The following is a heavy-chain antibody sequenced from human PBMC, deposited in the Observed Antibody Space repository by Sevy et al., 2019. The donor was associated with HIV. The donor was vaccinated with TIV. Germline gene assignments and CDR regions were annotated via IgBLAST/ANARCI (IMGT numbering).Heavy chain of an antibody. J-gene: IGHJ6*02. V-gene: IGHV1-18*01. CDR1: GYSFNMYG. CDR3: ARHRPQGVVIIPGSGYHYGADF. CDR2: ISAYTGDT. Sequence: ASVKVSCKTSGYSFNMYGISWVRQAPGQGLEWMGWISAYTGDTDYRQMFRGRVTMTTDASTNTAYVALRRLTSDDTAVYYCARHRPQGVVIIPGSGYHYGADFWGQGTMVTVSS. D-gene: IGHD3-3*01.